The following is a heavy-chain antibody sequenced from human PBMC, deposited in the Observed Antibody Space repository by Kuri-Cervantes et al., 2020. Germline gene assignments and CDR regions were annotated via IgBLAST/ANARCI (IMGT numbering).Heavy chain of an antibody. Sequence: ASVKVSCKASGYTFTSYYMHWVRQAPGQGLEWMGIINPSGGSTRYAQKFQGSVTMTRDTSTSTVYMELSSLRSEDTAVYYCAREMRRYYYGSGSPYFDYWGQGTLVTVSS. D-gene: IGHD3-10*01. CDR2: INPSGGST. CDR1: GYTFTSYY. CDR3: AREMRRYYYGSGSPYFDY. J-gene: IGHJ4*02. V-gene: IGHV1-46*01.